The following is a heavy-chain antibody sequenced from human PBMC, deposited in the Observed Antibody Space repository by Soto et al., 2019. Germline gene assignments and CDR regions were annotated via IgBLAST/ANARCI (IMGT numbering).Heavy chain of an antibody. D-gene: IGHD3-9*01. CDR1: GFSLSTSGVG. CDR3: ARIRSYYDILTGYYTPIFDY. CDR2: IYWDDDK. V-gene: IGHV2-5*02. Sequence: XGPTLVNPTQTLTLTCTFSGFSLSTSGVGVGWIRQPPGKALEWLALIYWDDDKRYSPPLKSRLTISKDTSKSQVVLTMTNMDPVDTATYYCARIRSYYDILTGYYTPIFDYWGQGTLVTVSS. J-gene: IGHJ4*02.